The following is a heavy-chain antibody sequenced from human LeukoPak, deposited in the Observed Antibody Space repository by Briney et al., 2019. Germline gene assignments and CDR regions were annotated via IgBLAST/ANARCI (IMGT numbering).Heavy chain of an antibody. CDR2: IWNDGSKK. V-gene: IGHV3-33*01. J-gene: IGHJ4*02. Sequence: PGGSLRLSCATSGFTFSTYGMHWVRQAPGKGLDWVAVIWNDGSKKYYADSVKGRFTISRDDSKSTLYLQMNSLRADDTAVYYCAPTGSSARFDYWGQGTLVTASS. CDR1: GFTFSTYG. CDR3: APTGSSARFDY. D-gene: IGHD1-1*01.